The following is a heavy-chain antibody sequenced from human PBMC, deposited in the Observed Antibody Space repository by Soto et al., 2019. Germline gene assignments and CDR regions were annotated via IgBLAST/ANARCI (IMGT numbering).Heavy chain of an antibody. CDR1: GGAISSGGYS. J-gene: IGHJ5*02. CDR2: IYHSGST. V-gene: IGHV4-30-2*01. CDR3: GRSQRERNWFDP. Sequence: QLQLQESGSGLVRPSQTLSLTCAVSGGAISSGGYSWKWIRQPPGKGLEWIGYIYHSGSTLYNPSPKSRVTISGDKANHLFSLKLSSVTAADTAGYDCGRSQRERNWFDPWGQRALVSFSS.